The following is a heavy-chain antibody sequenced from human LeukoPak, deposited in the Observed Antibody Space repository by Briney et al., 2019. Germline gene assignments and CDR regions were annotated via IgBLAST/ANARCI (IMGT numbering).Heavy chain of an antibody. CDR3: AKDAVDYFDNSGGAFDY. CDR2: ISGSGNDV. D-gene: IGHD3-22*01. J-gene: IGHJ4*02. Sequence: GGSLRLSCEASGFTFSSYAIHWVRQAPGKGLQWVSVISGSGNDVFYADSVAGRFIISRDNSENKVYLEIHSMRAEDTAIYFCAKDAVDYFDNSGGAFDYWGQGTLVTVSS. V-gene: IGHV3-23*01. CDR1: GFTFSSYA.